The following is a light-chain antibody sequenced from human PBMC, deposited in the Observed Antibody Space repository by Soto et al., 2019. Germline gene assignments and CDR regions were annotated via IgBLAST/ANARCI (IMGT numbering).Light chain of an antibody. CDR2: DAS. V-gene: IGKV3-11*01. CDR3: QQRSNWPPWT. CDR1: QSVSSY. Sequence: EIVLTPSPATLSLSPGERSTLSCRASQSVSSYLAWYQQKPGQAPRLLIYDASNRATGIPARFSGSGSGTDFTLTISRLEPEDFAVYYCQQRSNWPPWTFGQGTKVDI. J-gene: IGKJ1*01.